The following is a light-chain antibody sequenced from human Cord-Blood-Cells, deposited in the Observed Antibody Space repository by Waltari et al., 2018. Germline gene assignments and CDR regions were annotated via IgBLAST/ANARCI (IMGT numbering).Light chain of an antibody. CDR3: QQYYSTPWT. V-gene: IGKV4-1*01. CDR2: GAS. J-gene: IGKJ1*01. CDR1: QSVLYSSNNKNY. Sequence: DIVMTQSPDSLAVSLGERATINCKSSQSVLYSSNNKNYLAWYQQKPGQPPKLLIYGASTRESGVPDRFSGSGSGTDFTLTISSLQAEDVAVYYSQQYYSTPWTFGQGTKVEIK.